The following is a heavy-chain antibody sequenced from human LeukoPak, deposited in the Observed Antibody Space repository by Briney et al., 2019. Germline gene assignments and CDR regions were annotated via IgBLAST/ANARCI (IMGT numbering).Heavy chain of an antibody. Sequence: SETLSLTCTVSGGSISSSNWWSWVRQPPGKGLEWIGEIYHSGSTNYNPSLKSRVTISVDKSKNQFSLKLSSVNAADTAVYYCARDHSGYSYAYGYWGQGTLVTVSS. CDR2: IYHSGST. V-gene: IGHV4-4*02. J-gene: IGHJ4*02. CDR1: GGSISSSNW. D-gene: IGHD5-18*01. CDR3: ARDHSGYSYAYGY.